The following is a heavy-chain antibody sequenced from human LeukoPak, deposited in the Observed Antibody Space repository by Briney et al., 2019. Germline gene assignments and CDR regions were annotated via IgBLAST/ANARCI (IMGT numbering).Heavy chain of an antibody. D-gene: IGHD4-23*01. J-gene: IGHJ4*02. CDR2: ISSSSSYI. CDR3: ARATVARDTASDY. Sequence: GSLRLSCAASGFTFSSYSMNWVRQAPGKGLEWVSSISSSSSYIYYADSVKGRFAISRDNAKNSLYLQMNSLRAEDTAVYYCARATVARDTASDYWGQGTLVTVSS. V-gene: IGHV3-21*01. CDR1: GFTFSSYS.